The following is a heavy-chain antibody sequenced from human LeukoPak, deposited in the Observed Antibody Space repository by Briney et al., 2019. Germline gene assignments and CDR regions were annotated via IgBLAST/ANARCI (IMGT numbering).Heavy chain of an antibody. CDR3: ARSDILTGYYNRYYYYGMDV. Sequence: PSETLSLTCTVSGGSISSSSYYWGWIRQPPGKGREWIGSINFSGTTYYSPTLKSRVTISVDTSKNQFTLTLSSVTAADTAVYYCARSDILTGYYNRYYYYGMDVWGQGTTVTVSS. CDR2: INFSGTT. CDR1: GGSISSSSYY. V-gene: IGHV4-39*06. J-gene: IGHJ6*02. D-gene: IGHD3-9*01.